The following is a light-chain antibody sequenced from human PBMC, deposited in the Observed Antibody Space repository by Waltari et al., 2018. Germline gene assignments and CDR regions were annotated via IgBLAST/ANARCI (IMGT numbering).Light chain of an antibody. CDR1: NIRSKS. V-gene: IGLV3-21*02. CDR2: DDS. J-gene: IGLJ3*02. CDR3: QVWDGLSDRPV. Sequence: SSVLTQPPSVSVAPGQPATIPCEEYNIRSKSAPWYQQKPGQAPVMVVFDDSDRPSGIPERFSGSNSGDTATLTISRVEDGDEADYYCQVWDGLSDRPVFGGGTKLTVL.